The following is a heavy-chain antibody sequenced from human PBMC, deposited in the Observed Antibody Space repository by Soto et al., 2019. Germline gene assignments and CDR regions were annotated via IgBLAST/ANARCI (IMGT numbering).Heavy chain of an antibody. J-gene: IGHJ4*02. V-gene: IGHV3-23*01. CDR2: FSGSGGST. Sequence: GLRSHSRGACGLCLCRFSLNRVHQAPGKGLEWVSTFSGSGGSTYYADSVKGRFTISRDDSKNTLYLQMNSLRAEDTAVYYCAKRPFTSSGSFDYWGQGTLVTVSS. CDR3: AKRPFTSSGSFDY. CDR1: GLCLCRFS. D-gene: IGHD6-19*01.